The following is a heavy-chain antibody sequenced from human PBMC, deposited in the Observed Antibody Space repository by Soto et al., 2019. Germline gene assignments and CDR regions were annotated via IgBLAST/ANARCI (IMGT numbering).Heavy chain of an antibody. CDR1: GFSLTSPGMC. J-gene: IGHJ6*02. D-gene: IGHD1-20*01. V-gene: IGHV2-70*13. CDR2: IERDDDDK. Sequence: SGPTLVNPTETLTLTCTFSGFSLTSPGMCVSWIRQSPGKALEWLALIERDDDDKYYSTSLKTRLTISKDTRKNQVVLTMANMEPADTATYYCSRSIRGPRRFNGMDVWGQGTTVTVSS. CDR3: SRSIRGPRRFNGMDV.